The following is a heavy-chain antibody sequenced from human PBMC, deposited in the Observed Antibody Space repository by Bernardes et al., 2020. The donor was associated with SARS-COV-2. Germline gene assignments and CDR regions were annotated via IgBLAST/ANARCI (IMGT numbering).Heavy chain of an antibody. CDR1: GFTFSSYA. V-gene: IGHV3-23*01. J-gene: IGHJ4*02. CDR3: AKDPPRVDDHSFDS. Sequence: GGSLRLSCVASGFTFSSYAMNWVRQAPGKGLEWVSIILADGGRSYYADSVNGRFTISRDNSKNMVYLQMSSLRAEDTAMYYCAKDPPRVDDHSFDSWGQGTLVTVSS. CDR2: ILADGGRS.